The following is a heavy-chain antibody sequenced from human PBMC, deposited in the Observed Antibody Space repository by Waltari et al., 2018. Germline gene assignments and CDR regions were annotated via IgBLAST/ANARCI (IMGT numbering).Heavy chain of an antibody. CDR1: GCTFSSNA. CDR3: EMGWNDGSADFDY. V-gene: IGHV1-69*06. CDR2: IIPIFGTA. Sequence: QVQLVKSGAEVKKPGASVKVSCKASGCTFSSNAISRVRQAPVQWLEWIGRIIPIFGTANDAQKFQGRVTITADKSTSTAYSELSSLSSEDTAVYYCEMGWNDGSADFDYWGQGTLVTVSS. J-gene: IGHJ4*02. D-gene: IGHD1-1*01.